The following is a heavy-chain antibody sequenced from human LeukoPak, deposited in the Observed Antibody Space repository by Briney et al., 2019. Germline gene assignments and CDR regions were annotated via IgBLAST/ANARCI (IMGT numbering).Heavy chain of an antibody. J-gene: IGHJ3*02. Sequence: GGSLRLSCAASGFTFSNYYLSWVRQAPGKGLEWVSYISGSSDIIYYADSVRGRFAISRDNSQNTLHLQMNILRVEDTAVYYCVKDWGVLPDYSADGFDIWGPGTVVTVSS. CDR3: VKDWGVLPDYSADGFDI. CDR1: GFTFSNYY. CDR2: ISGSSDII. V-gene: IGHV3-48*01. D-gene: IGHD4-11*01.